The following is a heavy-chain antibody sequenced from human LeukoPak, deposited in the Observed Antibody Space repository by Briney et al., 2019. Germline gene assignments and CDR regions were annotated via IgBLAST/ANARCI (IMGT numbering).Heavy chain of an antibody. V-gene: IGHV1-46*01. Sequence: ASVKVSCKASGYTFTSYYMHWVRQAPGQGLEWMGIINPSGGSTSYAQKFQGRVTMTRDTSTSTVYMELSSLRSEDTAVYYCAREGLKEATTSDYYYYGMDVWGQGTTDTVSS. CDR3: AREGLKEATTSDYYYYGMDV. CDR2: INPSGGST. D-gene: IGHD1-7*01. J-gene: IGHJ6*02. CDR1: GYTFTSYY.